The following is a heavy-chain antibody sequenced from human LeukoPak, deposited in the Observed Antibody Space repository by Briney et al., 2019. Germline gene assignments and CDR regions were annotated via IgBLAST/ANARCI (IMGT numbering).Heavy chain of an antibody. D-gene: IGHD3-3*01. CDR2: ISGSGGST. Sequence: LAGGSLRLSCAASGFTFSSYAMSWVRQAPGKGLEWVSAISGSGGSTYYADSVKGRFTISGDNSKNTLYLQMNSLRAEDTAVYYCAKGGYDFWSGYFPFDPWGQGTLVTVSS. V-gene: IGHV3-23*01. J-gene: IGHJ5*02. CDR1: GFTFSSYA. CDR3: AKGGYDFWSGYFPFDP.